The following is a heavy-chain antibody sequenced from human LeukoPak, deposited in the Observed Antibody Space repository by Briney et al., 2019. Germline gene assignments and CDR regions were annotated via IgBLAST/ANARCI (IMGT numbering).Heavy chain of an antibody. CDR1: GGSISDYY. Sequence: SETLSLTCTVSGGSISDYYWSWIRQPPGKGLEWIGYISYNGSTDYNPSLKSRVTMSVDTSKNQFSLKLNSVTPADTAIYYCTRDRRDGYNYVDYWGQGTLVTVSS. D-gene: IGHD5-24*01. CDR3: TRDRRDGYNYVDY. CDR2: ISYNGST. V-gene: IGHV4-59*01. J-gene: IGHJ4*02.